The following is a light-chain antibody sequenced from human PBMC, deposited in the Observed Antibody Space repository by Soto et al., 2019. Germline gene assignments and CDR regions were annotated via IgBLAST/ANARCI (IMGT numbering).Light chain of an antibody. V-gene: IGKV3-20*01. CDR1: QSVSSRN. CDR2: GAS. Sequence: EIVLTQSPGTVSLSPGERATLSCRASQSVSSRNLAWYRQKPGQAPSLLIFGASNRATGIPDRFSGSGSGTEFNLTISRLEPEDCAVYYCLRYGDSPPAYTFGQGTKLEIK. CDR3: LRYGDSPPAYT. J-gene: IGKJ2*01.